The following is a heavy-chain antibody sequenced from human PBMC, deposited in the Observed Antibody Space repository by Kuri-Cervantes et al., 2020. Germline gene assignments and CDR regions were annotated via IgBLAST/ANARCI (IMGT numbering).Heavy chain of an antibody. Sequence: SETLSLTCTVSGGSISSYYWSWIRQPPGKGLEWIGYIYYSGSTNYNPSLKSRVTISVDTSKNQFSLKPSSVTAADTAVYYCARENGYSGYGVYNYWGQGTLVTVSS. J-gene: IGHJ4*02. CDR3: ARENGYSGYGVYNY. CDR1: GGSISSYY. CDR2: IYYSGST. V-gene: IGHV4-59*13. D-gene: IGHD5-12*01.